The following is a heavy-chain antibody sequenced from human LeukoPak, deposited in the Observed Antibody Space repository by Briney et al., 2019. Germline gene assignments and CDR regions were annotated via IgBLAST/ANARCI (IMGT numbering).Heavy chain of an antibody. D-gene: IGHD5-18*01. V-gene: IGHV3-23*01. CDR2: ISGSDAGT. CDR3: AKGSRQLPFDY. Sequence: GGSLRLSCAASGFTFNNYAMSWARQAPGKGLEWVSAISGSDAGTYYADSVKGRFTISRDNSKNTLYLQMNSLRAEDTAVYYCAKGSRQLPFDYWGQGTLVTVSS. CDR1: GFTFNNYA. J-gene: IGHJ4*02.